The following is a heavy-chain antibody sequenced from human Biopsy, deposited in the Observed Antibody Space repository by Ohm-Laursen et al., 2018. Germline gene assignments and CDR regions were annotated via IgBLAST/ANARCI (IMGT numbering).Heavy chain of an antibody. V-gene: IGHV3-33*08. Sequence: SLRLSCAAPGFTFSSYGMHWVRQAPGKGLEWAAVIWYDGSRQYYADSVKGRFTISRDNSKNTLYLQMNSLRAEDTAVYYCARDGAAGYGLDVWGQGTTVTVSS. D-gene: IGHD6-25*01. CDR1: GFTFSSYG. CDR2: IWYDGSRQ. CDR3: ARDGAAGYGLDV. J-gene: IGHJ6*02.